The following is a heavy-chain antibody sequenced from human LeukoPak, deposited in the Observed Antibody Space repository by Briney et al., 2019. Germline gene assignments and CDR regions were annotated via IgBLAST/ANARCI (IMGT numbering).Heavy chain of an antibody. CDR1: GDSISSGNY. J-gene: IGHJ4*02. D-gene: IGHD6-19*01. CDR2: IYHGGTT. V-gene: IGHV4-38-2*02. Sequence: SETLSLTCTVSGDSISSGNYWGWVRQPPGKGLEWIGSIYHGGTTFYNPSLMSRVTISEDTSKNQISLKLTSVTGADTAVYYCAGERGEEYSSGWYKTNYFYNWGQGIRVTVSS. CDR3: AGERGEEYSSGWYKTNYFYN.